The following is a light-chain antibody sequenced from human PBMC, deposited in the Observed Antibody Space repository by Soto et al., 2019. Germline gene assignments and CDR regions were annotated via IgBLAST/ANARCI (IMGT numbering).Light chain of an antibody. CDR2: GTS. CDR3: QQYGNSPIT. J-gene: IGKJ5*01. CDR1: ERIYSSY. Sequence: EVVLTQSPGTLSLSRGERATLSCRSIERIYSSYLGWYQQKPGQAPRLLIYGTSSRATGIPDRFSGSGSGTDFTLTISRLEPEDFAVYYCQQYGNSPITFGQGTRLEIK. V-gene: IGKV3-20*01.